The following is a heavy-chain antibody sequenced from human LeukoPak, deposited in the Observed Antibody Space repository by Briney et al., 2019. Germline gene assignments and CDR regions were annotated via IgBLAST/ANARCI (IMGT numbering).Heavy chain of an antibody. J-gene: IGHJ6*03. D-gene: IGHD5-24*01. CDR2: MNQDGGEK. V-gene: IGHV3-7*01. Sequence: GGSLRLSCAASGFTFSSYWMSWVRQAPGKGLEWVVNMNQDGGEKYYVDSVRGRFTISRDNAKNSLYLQMNSLRAEDTAVYYCAKGWQFYYYYVDVWGKGTTVTISS. CDR3: AKGWQFYYYYVDV. CDR1: GFTFSSYW.